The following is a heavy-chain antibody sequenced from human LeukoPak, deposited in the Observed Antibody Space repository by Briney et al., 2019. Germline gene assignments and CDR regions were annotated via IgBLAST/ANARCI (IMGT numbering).Heavy chain of an antibody. CDR2: IYYSGST. CDR1: GGSISSGGYY. J-gene: IGHJ6*02. V-gene: IGHV4-31*03. Sequence: SQTLSLTCTVSGGSISSGGYYWSWIRQHPGKGLEWIGYIYYSGSTYYNPSLKSRVTISVDTSKNQFSLKLSSVTAADTAVYYCTRSIAVAGDGYYYYYYGMDVWGQGTTVTVSS. CDR3: TRSIAVAGDGYYYYYYGMDV. D-gene: IGHD6-19*01.